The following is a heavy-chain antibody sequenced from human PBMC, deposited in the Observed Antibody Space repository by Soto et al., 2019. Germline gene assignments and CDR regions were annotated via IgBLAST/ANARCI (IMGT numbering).Heavy chain of an antibody. V-gene: IGHV3-23*01. J-gene: IGHJ3*02. CDR3: AHPRGYGVFDAVDI. D-gene: IGHD4-17*01. CDR1: GFIFSTYA. Sequence: GGSLRLSCAASGFIFSTYAMNWVRQTPGKGLEWVSAISSSGDSTYYAESVRGRFTISRDNSINTLYLQMSRLRTEDTAVYYCAHPRGYGVFDAVDIWGQGTMVTVSS. CDR2: ISSSGDST.